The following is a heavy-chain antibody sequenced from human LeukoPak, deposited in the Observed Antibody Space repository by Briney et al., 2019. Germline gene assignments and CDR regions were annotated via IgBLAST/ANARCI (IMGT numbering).Heavy chain of an antibody. CDR3: ATQAIIAARPGYYYYYGMDV. J-gene: IGHJ6*02. CDR2: FDPEDGET. V-gene: IGHV1-24*01. D-gene: IGHD6-6*01. Sequence: GASVKVSCKVSGYTLTELSMHWVRQAPGKGLEWMGGFDPEDGETTYAQKFQGRVTMTEDTSTDTAYMELSSLRSEDTAVYYCATQAIIAARPGYYYYYGMDVWGQGTTVTVSS. CDR1: GYTLTELS.